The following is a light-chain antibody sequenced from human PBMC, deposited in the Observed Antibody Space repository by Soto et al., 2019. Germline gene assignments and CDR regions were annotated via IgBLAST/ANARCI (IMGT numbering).Light chain of an antibody. CDR2: GAS. CDR1: QSVSSSY. V-gene: IGKV3-20*01. CDR3: QHFGGTTFT. Sequence: EIVLTQSPGTLSLSPGEGATLSCRASQSVSSSYIAWYQQRPCQTPSLLIYGASTRATGIPDRFSGSGSGTHFTLTISRLEPGDFAVYYCQHFGGTTFTFGQGTRLEIK. J-gene: IGKJ5*01.